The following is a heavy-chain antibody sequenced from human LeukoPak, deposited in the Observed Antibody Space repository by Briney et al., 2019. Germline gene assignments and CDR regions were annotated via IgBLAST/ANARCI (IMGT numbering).Heavy chain of an antibody. V-gene: IGHV4-31*03. J-gene: IGHJ4*02. D-gene: IGHD2-2*01. CDR1: GGSISSGGYY. CDR3: ARERGCSSTSCYFDY. CDR2: IYYSGST. Sequence: PSQTLSLTCTVSGGSISSGGYYWSWTRQHPGKGLEWIGYIYYSGSTYYNPSLKSRVTISVDTSKNQFSLKLSSVTAADTAVYYCARERGCSSTSCYFDYWGQGTLVTVSS.